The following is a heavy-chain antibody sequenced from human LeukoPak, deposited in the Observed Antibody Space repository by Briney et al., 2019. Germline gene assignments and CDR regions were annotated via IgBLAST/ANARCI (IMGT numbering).Heavy chain of an antibody. V-gene: IGHV3-66*02. CDR1: GFIVTGNY. CDR2: IYSGGTT. J-gene: IGHJ4*02. CDR3: ARVYSSGYGAYFDY. Sequence: GGSLRLSCAVSGFIVTGNYMTWVRLAPGKGLEWVSPIYSGGTTFYTDSVRGRFTISRDNSKNTLYLQMNSLRAEDTAVYYCARVYSSGYGAYFDYWGQGTLVTVSS. D-gene: IGHD3-22*01.